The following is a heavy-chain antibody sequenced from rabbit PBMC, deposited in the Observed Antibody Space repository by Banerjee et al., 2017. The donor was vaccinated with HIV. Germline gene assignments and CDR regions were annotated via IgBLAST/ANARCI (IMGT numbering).Heavy chain of an antibody. Sequence: QSLEESGGDLVKPGASLTLTCTASGFSFSSSYYISWVRQAPGKGLEWIACIYAGSTGSTYYASWAKGRFTVSKTSSTTVTLQMTSLTAADTATYFCARSTSGYDIGDLWGPGTLVTVS. J-gene: IGHJ4*01. CDR3: ARSTSGYDIGDL. CDR2: IYAGSTGST. CDR1: GFSFSSSYY. D-gene: IGHD1-1*01. V-gene: IGHV1S40*01.